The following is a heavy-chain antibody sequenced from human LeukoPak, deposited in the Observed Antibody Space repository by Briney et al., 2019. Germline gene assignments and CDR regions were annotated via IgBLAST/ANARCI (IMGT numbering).Heavy chain of an antibody. V-gene: IGHV3-30*18. J-gene: IGHJ4*02. D-gene: IGHD6-19*01. CDR1: GLTFSRYG. Sequence: GGSLRLSCAASGLTFSRYGMHWVRQAPGKGLEWVAVISYDGSNKYYADSVKGRLTISRDNSKNTLYLQMNSLRAEDTAVYYCAKDGDSSGWYYFDYWGQGTLVTVSS. CDR3: AKDGDSSGWYYFDY. CDR2: ISYDGSNK.